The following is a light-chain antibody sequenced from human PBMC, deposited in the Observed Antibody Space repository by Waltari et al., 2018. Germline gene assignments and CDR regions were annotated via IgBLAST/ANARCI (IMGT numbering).Light chain of an antibody. V-gene: IGKV3-11*01. CDR3: QQRANWPYT. CDR2: DAS. Sequence: EIMLTQSPATLSLSPGERATLSCRASQTVRTYLAWYQQKPGQAPRLLILDASSRATGIPAKFSGSGSGTDFTLTVSNLEPEDFAVYYCQQRANWPYTFGQGTRVEI. CDR1: QTVRTY. J-gene: IGKJ2*01.